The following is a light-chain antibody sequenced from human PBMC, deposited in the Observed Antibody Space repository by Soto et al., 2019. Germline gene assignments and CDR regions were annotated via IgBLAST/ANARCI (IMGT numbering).Light chain of an antibody. CDR1: TSNIGKST. V-gene: IGLV1-44*01. J-gene: IGLJ7*01. Sequence: QSVLTQPPSVSGTPGQRVIITCSGSTSNIGKSTANWYQQLPGTAPKLLIYGNDKRPAGVPDRFSGSQSGTSGSLAISGLQSEDEADYYCAAWDVSLRGFLFGAGTQLTVL. CDR2: GND. CDR3: AAWDVSLRGFL.